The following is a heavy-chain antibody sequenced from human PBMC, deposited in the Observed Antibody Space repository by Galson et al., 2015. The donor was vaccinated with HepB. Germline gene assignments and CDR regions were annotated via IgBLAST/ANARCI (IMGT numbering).Heavy chain of an antibody. J-gene: IGHJ4*02. CDR1: GFTVSSNY. V-gene: IGHV3-66*02. Sequence: SLRLSCAASGFTVSSNYMSWVRQAPGKGLEWVSVIYSGGSTYYADSVKGRFTISRDNSKNTPYLQMNSLRAEDTAVYYCARDGGYSYGYHGDYWGQGTLVTVSS. CDR2: IYSGGST. CDR3: ARDGGYSYGYHGDY. D-gene: IGHD5-18*01.